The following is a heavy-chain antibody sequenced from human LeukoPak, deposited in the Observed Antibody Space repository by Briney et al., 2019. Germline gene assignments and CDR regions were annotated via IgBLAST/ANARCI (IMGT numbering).Heavy chain of an antibody. J-gene: IGHJ4*02. V-gene: IGHV4-39*01. CDR3: ARSNIWFGELFVY. Sequence: PSETLSLTCTVSGGSISSSSYYWGWIRQPPGKGLEWIGSIYYSGSTYYNPSLKSRVTISVDTSKNQFSLKLSSVTAADTAVYYCARSNIWFGELFVYWGRGTLVTVSS. CDR1: GGSISSSSYY. D-gene: IGHD3-10*01. CDR2: IYYSGST.